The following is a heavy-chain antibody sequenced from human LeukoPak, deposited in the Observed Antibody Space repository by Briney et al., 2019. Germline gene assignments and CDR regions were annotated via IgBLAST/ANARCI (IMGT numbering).Heavy chain of an antibody. CDR3: ARVSVVGATPVAFDI. Sequence: ASVKVSCKASGGTFGSYAISWVRQAPGQGLEWMGGIIPIFGTANYAQKFQGRVTITADESTSTAYMELSSLRSEDTAVYYCARVSVVGATPVAFDIWGQGTMVTVSS. D-gene: IGHD1-26*01. CDR1: GGTFGSYA. CDR2: IIPIFGTA. V-gene: IGHV1-69*13. J-gene: IGHJ3*02.